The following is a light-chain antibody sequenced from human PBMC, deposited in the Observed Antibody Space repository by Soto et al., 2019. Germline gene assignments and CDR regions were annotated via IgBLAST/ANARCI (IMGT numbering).Light chain of an antibody. CDR1: TSNIGYNF. CDR2: END. Sequence: QSVLTQPPSVSPAPGPRVTISCSGSTSNIGYNFVSWYQQFPGAAPKLLIFENDKRVSGTPDRFSGSKSGTSGTLAITGRQTGDEADYYCATWESSLSIAVFGGGTKLTVL. CDR3: ATWESSLSIAV. V-gene: IGLV1-51*02. J-gene: IGLJ2*01.